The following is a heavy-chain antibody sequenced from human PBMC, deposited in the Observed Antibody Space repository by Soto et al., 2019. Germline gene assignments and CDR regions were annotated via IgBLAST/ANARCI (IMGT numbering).Heavy chain of an antibody. Sequence: PSETLSLTCTVSGGSISSYYWSWIRQPPGKGLEWIGYIYYSGSTNYNPSLKSRVTISVDTSKNQFSLKLSSVTAADTAVYYCARFGYSSGWYGSNWFDPWGQGTLVTVSS. V-gene: IGHV4-59*01. J-gene: IGHJ5*02. D-gene: IGHD6-19*01. CDR2: IYYSGST. CDR1: GGSISSYY. CDR3: ARFGYSSGWYGSNWFDP.